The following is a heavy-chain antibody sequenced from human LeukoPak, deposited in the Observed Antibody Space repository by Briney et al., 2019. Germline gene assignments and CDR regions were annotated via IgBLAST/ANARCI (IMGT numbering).Heavy chain of an antibody. CDR3: AKAFGDSSGYYHFQH. D-gene: IGHD3-22*01. Sequence: GGSLRLSCAAPGFTFSSYAMSWVRQAPGKGLEWVSAISGSGGGTYYADSVKGRFTISRDNSKNTLYLQMNSLRAEDTAVYYCAKAFGDSSGYYHFQHWGQGTLVTVSS. CDR1: GFTFSSYA. V-gene: IGHV3-23*01. J-gene: IGHJ1*01. CDR2: ISGSGGGT.